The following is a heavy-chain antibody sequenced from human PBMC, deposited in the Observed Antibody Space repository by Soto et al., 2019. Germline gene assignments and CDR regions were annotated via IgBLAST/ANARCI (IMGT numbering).Heavy chain of an antibody. D-gene: IGHD6-13*01. J-gene: IGHJ4*02. Sequence: PGGSLRLSCAGSGFTFSSYWRHWVRQAPGEGLVWVSRIDGDGSRISYADSAQGRFTISRDNAKNRLYLQMNSLRAGDTGIYYCARDWIAAPGVPDYWGQGTQVTVSS. V-gene: IGHV3-74*01. CDR1: GFTFSSYW. CDR2: IDGDGSRI. CDR3: ARDWIAAPGVPDY.